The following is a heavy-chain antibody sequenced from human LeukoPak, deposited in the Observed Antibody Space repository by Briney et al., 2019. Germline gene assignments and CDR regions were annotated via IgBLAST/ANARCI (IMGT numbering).Heavy chain of an antibody. J-gene: IGHJ4*02. CDR2: IRYEGSNK. V-gene: IGHV3-30*02. CDR1: GFTFSSYG. CDR3: AKDRGFLEWFPDY. Sequence: GGSLRLSCAASGFTFSSYGMHWVRQAPGKGLEWVAFIRYEGSNKYYADSVKGRFTISRDNSKNTLYLQMNSLRAEDTAVYYCAKDRGFLEWFPDYWGQGTLVTVSS. D-gene: IGHD3-3*01.